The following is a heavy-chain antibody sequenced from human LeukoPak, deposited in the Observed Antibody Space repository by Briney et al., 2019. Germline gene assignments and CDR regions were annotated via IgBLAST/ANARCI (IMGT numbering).Heavy chain of an antibody. Sequence: PGGSLRLSCVASGFTFRSYSMNWVRQAPGKGLEWVASMSGSTTFMYYSDSVKGRFTISRDNVKNSVYLQMNSLRVEDTAIHYCAREKTSSGTGWLDPWGQGTLVTVSS. CDR1: GFTFRSYS. J-gene: IGHJ5*02. D-gene: IGHD2-8*02. V-gene: IGHV3-21*01. CDR3: AREKTSSGTGWLDP. CDR2: MSGSTTFM.